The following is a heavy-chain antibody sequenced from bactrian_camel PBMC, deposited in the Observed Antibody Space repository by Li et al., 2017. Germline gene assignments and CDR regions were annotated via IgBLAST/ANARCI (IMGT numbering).Heavy chain of an antibody. D-gene: IGHD2*01. Sequence: VQLVESGGGLVQPGGSLRLSCAASGFTFSSYDMAWVRQAPGKGLEWVSNINGAGTTTYYADSVKGRFITSRDNAKYTLYLQMDNLTPEDTALYYCATTFDGANRGQGTQVTVS. CDR1: GFTFSSYD. V-gene: IGHV3S40*01. CDR2: INGAGTTT. J-gene: IGHJ4*01.